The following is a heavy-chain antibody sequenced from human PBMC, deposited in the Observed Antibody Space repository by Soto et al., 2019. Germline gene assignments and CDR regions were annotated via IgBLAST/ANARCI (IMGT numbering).Heavy chain of an antibody. J-gene: IGHJ4*02. D-gene: IGHD3-10*01. Sequence: QVRLAQSGTEGKQSGTSVRVSCTASGYRFIAHYLVWVRQAPGHGPEWMGIINPNGGYTRYAQKVQGRVNLTRDTATSTVYMEIVTRTSADTAMYYCARRVRRDFSRGDYCDYWGQGTQVTVTS. CDR3: ARRVRRDFSRGDYCDY. CDR2: INPNGGYT. CDR1: GYRFIAHY. V-gene: IGHV1-46*01.